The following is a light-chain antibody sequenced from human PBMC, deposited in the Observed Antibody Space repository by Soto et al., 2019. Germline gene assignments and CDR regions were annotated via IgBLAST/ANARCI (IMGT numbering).Light chain of an antibody. CDR2: DVS. J-gene: IGLJ1*01. V-gene: IGLV2-14*01. CDR1: SSEVGGYNY. CDR3: CSYTTSNTRQIV. Sequence: QSALPQPASVSGSPGQSITISCTGSSSEVGGYNYVSWYQQHPGKAPKFMIYDVSNRPSGVSNRFSGSKSGNTASLTISGLQAEDEADYYCCSYTTSNTRQIVFGTGTKVTVL.